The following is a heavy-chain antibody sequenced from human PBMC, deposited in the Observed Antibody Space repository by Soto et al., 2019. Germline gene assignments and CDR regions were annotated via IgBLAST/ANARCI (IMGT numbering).Heavy chain of an antibody. Sequence: GGSLRLSCEASGSIFRTYWMSWVRQAPGKGLEWVANISPDGGDKYYVDSVKGRFTISRDNARNSLYLQMYSLRVEDTAVYYCTSMRFGLRGQGTLVTVSS. CDR2: ISPDGGDK. V-gene: IGHV3-7*03. D-gene: IGHD3-9*01. J-gene: IGHJ4*02. CDR1: GSIFRTYW. CDR3: TSMRFGL.